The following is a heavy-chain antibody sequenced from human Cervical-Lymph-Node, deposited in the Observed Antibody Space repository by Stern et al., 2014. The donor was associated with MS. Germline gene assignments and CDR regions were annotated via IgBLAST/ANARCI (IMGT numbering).Heavy chain of an antibody. J-gene: IGHJ4*02. Sequence: QVQLVESGPGLVKPSETLSLTRIVSGGSVSSSSYYWGWIRQSPGKGLEWIGHVFHRGSTYYNPSLKSRVTISLVTSKNQLSLKLTSVTAADTAVYFCARAEVIQWYFDHWGQGNLVTISS. CDR1: GGSVSSSSYY. V-gene: IGHV4-39*01. D-gene: IGHD5-12*01. CDR2: VFHRGST. CDR3: ARAEVIQWYFDH.